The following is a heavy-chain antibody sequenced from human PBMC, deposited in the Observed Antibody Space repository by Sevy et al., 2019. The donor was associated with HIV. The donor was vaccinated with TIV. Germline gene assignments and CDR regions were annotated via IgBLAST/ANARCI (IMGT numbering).Heavy chain of an antibody. D-gene: IGHD3-16*01. CDR3: ARDRGAWGV. V-gene: IGHV4-59*01. CDR2: IYYSGST. CDR1: GGSISSYY. Sequence: SETLSLTCTVSGGSISSYYWSWIRQPPGKGLEWFGYIYYSGSTNYNPSLKSRVTISVDTSKNQFSLKLSSVTAADTAVYYCARDRGAWGVWGKGTTVTVSS. J-gene: IGHJ6*04.